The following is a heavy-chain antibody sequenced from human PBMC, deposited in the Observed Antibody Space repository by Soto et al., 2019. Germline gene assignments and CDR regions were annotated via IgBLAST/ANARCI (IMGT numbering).Heavy chain of an antibody. CDR1: GFTFSSYA. CDR3: AKDQGEGGYDLADAFDI. V-gene: IGHV3-23*01. D-gene: IGHD5-12*01. J-gene: IGHJ3*02. CDR2: ISGSGGST. Sequence: GGSLRLSCAASGFTFSSYAMSWVRQAPGKGLEWVSAISGSGGSTYYADSVKGRFTISRDNSKNTLYLQMNSLRDEDTAVYYCAKDQGEGGYDLADAFDIWGQGTMVTVSS.